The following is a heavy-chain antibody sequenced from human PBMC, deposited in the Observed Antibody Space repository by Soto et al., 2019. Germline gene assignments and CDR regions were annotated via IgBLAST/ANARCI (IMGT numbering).Heavy chain of an antibody. CDR1: GFPFHSYW. CDR3: VRGTSSWYGVDY. CDR2: INTDGSTT. J-gene: IGHJ4*02. V-gene: IGHV3-74*01. Sequence: EVQLVESGGGLVQPGGSLRLSLAASGFPFHSYWMHLGPQAPRKGLLWVSRINTDGSTTNYAESVEGRFTISRDNAKNTLYLQMNSLRGEDTAEYYCVRGTSSWYGVDYWGQGTLVTVSS. D-gene: IGHD6-13*01.